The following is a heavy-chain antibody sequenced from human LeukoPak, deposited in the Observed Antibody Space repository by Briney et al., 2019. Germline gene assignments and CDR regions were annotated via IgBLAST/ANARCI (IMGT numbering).Heavy chain of an antibody. CDR3: ARDYGYEIDY. CDR2: ISSSST. CDR1: GFTFSSYS. V-gene: IGHV3-21*01. Sequence: GGALRLSCAASGFTFSSYSMNWVRQAPGKGLEWVSCISSSSTYADSVKGRFTISRDSAKNSLYLQMNSLRVEDTAVYYCARDYGYEIDYWGQGTLVTVSS. J-gene: IGHJ4*02. D-gene: IGHD5-24*01.